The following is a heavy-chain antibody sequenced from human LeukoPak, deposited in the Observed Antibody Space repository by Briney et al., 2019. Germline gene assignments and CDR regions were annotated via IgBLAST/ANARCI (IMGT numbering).Heavy chain of an antibody. V-gene: IGHV4-59*01. J-gene: IGHJ4*02. Sequence: GSLRLSCAASGFTFSSYWMNWARQPPGKGLEWIGYIYYSGSTNYNPSLKSRVTISVDTSKNQFSLKLSSVTAADTAVYYCARRRWSSGWYYFDYWGQGTLVTVSS. D-gene: IGHD6-19*01. CDR1: GFTFSSYW. CDR3: ARRRWSSGWYYFDY. CDR2: IYYSGST.